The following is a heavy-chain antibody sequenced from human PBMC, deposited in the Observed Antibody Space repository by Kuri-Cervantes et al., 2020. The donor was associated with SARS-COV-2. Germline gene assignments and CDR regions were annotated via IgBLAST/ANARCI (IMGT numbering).Heavy chain of an antibody. D-gene: IGHD4-23*01. CDR1: GFTFSSYA. CDR2: ISSSSSTI. J-gene: IGHJ4*02. Sequence: GESLKISCAASGFTFSSYAMSWVRQAPGKGLEWVSYISSSSSTIYYADSVKGRFTISRDNAKNSLYLQMNSLRAEDTAVYYCARGSKTTVVTPVSWGQGTLVTVSS. CDR3: ARGSKTTVVTPVS. V-gene: IGHV3-48*01.